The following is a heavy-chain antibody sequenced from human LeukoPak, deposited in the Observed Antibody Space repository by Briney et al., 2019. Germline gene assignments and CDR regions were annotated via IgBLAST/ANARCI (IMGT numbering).Heavy chain of an antibody. CDR3: ARDSQGDDYFLVSTY. V-gene: IGHV3-7*01. D-gene: IGHD5-12*01. CDR1: GFSFSRYL. CDR2: IKQDGSEK. J-gene: IGHJ4*02. Sequence: PGGSLRLSCAASGFSFSRYLTSWVRQAPGKGLEWVANIKQDGSEKYYVDSVKGRFTISRDNAKNSLYLQMNSLRAEDTAVYYCARDSQGDDYFLVSTYWGQGTLVTVSS.